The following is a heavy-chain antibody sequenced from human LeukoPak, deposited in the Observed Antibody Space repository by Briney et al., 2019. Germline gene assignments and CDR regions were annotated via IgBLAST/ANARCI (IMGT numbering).Heavy chain of an antibody. Sequence: GGSLRLSCAASGFTFSIYTMNWVRQAPGKGLEWISYISTNSGTIWYADSVKGRFSISRDNAKNSLFLHMNSLRAEDTAVYYCVRDLTIVGVAQVHHWGQGTLVTVSS. V-gene: IGHV3-48*01. J-gene: IGHJ5*02. CDR2: ISTNSGTI. CDR3: VRDLTIVGVAQVHH. D-gene: IGHD1-26*01. CDR1: GFTFSIYT.